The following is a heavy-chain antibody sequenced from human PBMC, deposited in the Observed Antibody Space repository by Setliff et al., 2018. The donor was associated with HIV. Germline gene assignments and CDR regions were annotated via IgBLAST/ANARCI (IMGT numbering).Heavy chain of an antibody. V-gene: IGHV1-18*01. J-gene: IGHJ6*03. CDR3: ARLLKHYDFWSGYYGAYYYYMDV. Sequence: ASVKVSCKASGYTFSTYGISWVRQAPGQGLEWMGWITPYNNNTQYTQHLQGRVTMTTDTYTSTAYMDLRSLRSDDTAVYYCARLLKHYDFWSGYYGAYYYYMDVWGTGTTVTVSS. D-gene: IGHD3-3*01. CDR1: GYTFSTYG. CDR2: ITPYNNNT.